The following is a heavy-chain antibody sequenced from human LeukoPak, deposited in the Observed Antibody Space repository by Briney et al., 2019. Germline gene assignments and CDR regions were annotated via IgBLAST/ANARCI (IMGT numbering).Heavy chain of an antibody. D-gene: IGHD6-19*01. Sequence: SETLSLTCTVSGGSISSGDYYWSWIRQPPGKGLEWIGYIYYSGSTYYNPSLKSRVTISVDTSKNQFSLKLSSVTAADTAVYYCARSTYSSGRNWFDPWGQGTLVTVSS. CDR3: ARSTYSSGRNWFDP. J-gene: IGHJ5*02. CDR2: IYYSGST. CDR1: GGSISSGDYY. V-gene: IGHV4-30-4*08.